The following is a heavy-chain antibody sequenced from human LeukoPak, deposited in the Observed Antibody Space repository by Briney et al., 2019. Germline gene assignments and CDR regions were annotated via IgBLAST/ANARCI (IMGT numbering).Heavy chain of an antibody. D-gene: IGHD5-24*01. CDR2: IYYSGST. Sequence: PSETLSLTCTVSGGSISSYYWSWIRQPPGKGLEWIGYIYYSGSTNYNPSLKSRVTISVDTSKNQFSLKLSSVTAADTAVYYCARGRGPSQGWGPGTLVTVSS. CDR1: GGSISSYY. CDR3: ARGRGPSQG. J-gene: IGHJ4*02. V-gene: IGHV4-59*01.